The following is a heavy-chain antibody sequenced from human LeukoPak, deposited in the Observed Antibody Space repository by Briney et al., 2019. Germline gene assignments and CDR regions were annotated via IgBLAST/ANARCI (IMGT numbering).Heavy chain of an antibody. Sequence: SVKVSCKASGGTFSSYAISWVRQAPGQGLEWMGGIIPIFGTANYAQKFQGRVTITADESTTTAYMELSSLRSEDTAVYYCARTTVVTPSSHAFDIWGQGTMVTVSS. V-gene: IGHV1-69*13. J-gene: IGHJ3*02. CDR1: GGTFSSYA. CDR3: ARTTVVTPSSHAFDI. D-gene: IGHD4-23*01. CDR2: IIPIFGTA.